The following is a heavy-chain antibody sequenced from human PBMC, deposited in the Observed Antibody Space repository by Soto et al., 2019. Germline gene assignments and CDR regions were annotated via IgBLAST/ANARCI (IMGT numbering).Heavy chain of an antibody. CDR2: IRGNGDRT. V-gene: IGHV3-23*01. D-gene: IGHD2-2*01. CDR1: GFTFSSYA. J-gene: IGHJ3*02. Sequence: EVNLLESGGGWGQPGGSLRLSYEGSGFTFSSYAMSWVRQAPGKGLEWVSAIRGNGDRTYYADSVRGRFTISRDNSKNTLDLQMDSLRVEDTGVYFCAKPKYSSSWDDAFDIWGQGTKVTVSS. CDR3: AKPKYSSSWDDAFDI.